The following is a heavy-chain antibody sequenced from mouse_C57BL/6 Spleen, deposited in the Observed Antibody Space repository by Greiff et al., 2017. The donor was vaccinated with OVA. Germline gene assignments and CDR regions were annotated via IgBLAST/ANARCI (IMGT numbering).Heavy chain of an antibody. CDR3: AREGYYYGSSGVDY. J-gene: IGHJ4*01. D-gene: IGHD1-1*01. V-gene: IGHV3-6*01. CDR1: GYSITSGYY. Sequence: EVKLQESGPGLVKPSQSLSLTCSVTGYSITSGYYWNWIRQFPGNKLEWMGYISYDGSNNYNPSLKNRISITRDTSKNQFFLKLNSVTTEDTATYYCAREGYYYGSSGVDYWGQGTSVTVSS. CDR2: ISYDGSN.